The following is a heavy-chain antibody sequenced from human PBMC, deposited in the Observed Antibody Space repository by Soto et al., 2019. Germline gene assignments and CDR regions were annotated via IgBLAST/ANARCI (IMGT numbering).Heavy chain of an antibody. Sequence: EVQLVESGGGLVKPGGSLSLSCAASGFTFSSYSMNWVRQAPGKGLEWVSSISSSSSYIYYADSVKGRFTISRDNAKNSLYLQMNSLRAEDTAVYYCERVEAAVRGLERLTLVYYYYMDVWGKGTTVTVSS. CDR1: GFTFSSYS. J-gene: IGHJ6*03. CDR3: ERVEAAVRGLERLTLVYYYYMDV. V-gene: IGHV3-21*01. D-gene: IGHD3-9*01. CDR2: ISSSSSYI.